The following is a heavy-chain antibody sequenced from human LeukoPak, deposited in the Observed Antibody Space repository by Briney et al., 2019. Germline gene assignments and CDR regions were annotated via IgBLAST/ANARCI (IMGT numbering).Heavy chain of an antibody. Sequence: PSETLSLTCTVSGGSISSSSYYWGWIRQPPGKGLEWIGSIYYSGSTYYNPSLKSRVTISVDTSKNQFSLKLSSVTAADTAVYYCARGIVVVPAAIGDAFDIWGQGTMVTVSS. V-gene: IGHV4-39*01. CDR2: IYYSGST. J-gene: IGHJ3*02. CDR1: GGSISSSSYY. D-gene: IGHD2-2*01. CDR3: ARGIVVVPAAIGDAFDI.